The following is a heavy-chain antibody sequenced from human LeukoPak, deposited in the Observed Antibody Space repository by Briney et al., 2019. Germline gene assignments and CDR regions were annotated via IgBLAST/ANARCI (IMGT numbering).Heavy chain of an antibody. CDR2: ISASGVTT. J-gene: IGHJ6*02. CDR3: ARYFGDPQGMDV. D-gene: IGHD3-10*01. CDR1: GFTFSSYA. V-gene: IGHV3-23*01. Sequence: AGGSLRLSCAASGFTFSSYAMSWVRQAPGKGLEWVSAISASGVTTHYADSVKGRFTISRGNVKNSLYLQMNSLRDEDTAVYYCARYFGDPQGMDVWGQGTTVTVSS.